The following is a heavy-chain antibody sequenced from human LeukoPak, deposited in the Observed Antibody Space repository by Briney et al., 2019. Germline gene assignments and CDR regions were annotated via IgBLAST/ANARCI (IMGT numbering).Heavy chain of an antibody. V-gene: IGHV4-59*08. CDR1: GGSISSYY. CDR2: IYYSGST. D-gene: IGHD3-22*01. Sequence: SETLSLTCTVSGGSISSYYWSWIRQPPGKGLEWIGYIYYSGSTNYNPSLKSRVTISVDTSKNQFSLKLYSVTAADTAVYYCARGYSSGSDWFDPWGQGILVTVSS. CDR3: ARGYSSGSDWFDP. J-gene: IGHJ5*02.